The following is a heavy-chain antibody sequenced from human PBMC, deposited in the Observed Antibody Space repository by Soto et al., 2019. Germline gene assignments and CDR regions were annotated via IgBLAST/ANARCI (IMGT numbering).Heavy chain of an antibody. J-gene: IGHJ4*02. CDR1: GFTFSSYA. CDR2: TTASGGNK. V-gene: IGHV3-23*01. CDR3: AKGGCSGGSCHLDY. Sequence: GGSLRLSCAASGFTFSSYAMHWVRQAPGKGLQWVATTTASGGNKYYADSVKGRFTIARDNSKNTLYLQMNSLRAEDTALYHCAKGGCSGGSCHLDYWGQGIMVTVSS. D-gene: IGHD2-15*01.